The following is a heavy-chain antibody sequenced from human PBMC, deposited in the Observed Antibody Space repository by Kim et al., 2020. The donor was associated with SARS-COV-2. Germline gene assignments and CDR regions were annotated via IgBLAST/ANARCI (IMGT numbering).Heavy chain of an antibody. CDR1: GYTLTELS. V-gene: IGHV1-24*01. J-gene: IGHJ6*02. CDR3: ANWARPYIAAAGGYYYYYGMDV. D-gene: IGHD6-13*01. Sequence: ASVKVYCKVSGYTLTELSMHWVRQAPGKGLEWMGGFDPEDGETIYAQKFQGRVTMTEDTSTDTAYMELSSLRSEDTAVYYCANWARPYIAAAGGYYYYYGMDVWGQGTTVTVSS. CDR2: FDPEDGET.